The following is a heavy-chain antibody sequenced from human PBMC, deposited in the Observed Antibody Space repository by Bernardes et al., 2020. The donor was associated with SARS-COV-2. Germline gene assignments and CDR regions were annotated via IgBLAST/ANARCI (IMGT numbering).Heavy chain of an antibody. J-gene: IGHJ5*02. D-gene: IGHD2-2*01. CDR1: GFTFDDYT. CDR3: AKATLPAAFYDNWFDP. V-gene: IGHV3-43*01. CDR2: ISWDGGST. Sequence: GGSLRLSCAASGFTFDDYTMHWVRQAPGKGLEWVSLISWDGGSTYYADSVKGRFTISRDNSKNSLYLQMNSLRTEDTALYYCAKATLPAAFYDNWFDPWGQGTLVTVSS.